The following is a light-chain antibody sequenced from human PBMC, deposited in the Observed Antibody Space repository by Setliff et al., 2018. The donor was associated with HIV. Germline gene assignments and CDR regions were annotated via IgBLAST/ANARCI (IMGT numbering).Light chain of an antibody. CDR3: SSYTSSSILYV. CDR2: DVS. CDR1: SSDVGGYNY. V-gene: IGLV2-14*03. Sequence: QSVLIQPASVSGSPGQSITISRTGTSSDVGGYNYVSWYQQHPGKAPKLMIYDVSNRPSGVSNRFSGSKSGNTASLTISGLQAEDEADYYCSSYTSSSILYVFGTGTKVTVL. J-gene: IGLJ1*01.